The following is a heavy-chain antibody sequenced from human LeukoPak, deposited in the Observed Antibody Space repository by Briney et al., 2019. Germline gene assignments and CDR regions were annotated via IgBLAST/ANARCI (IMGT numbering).Heavy chain of an antibody. D-gene: IGHD6-13*01. CDR1: GFTLSSYA. CDR3: ARVGRSSSWYGYGAFDI. V-gene: IGHV3-64*01. CDR2: ISSDGGIT. Sequence: GGSLRLSCAASGFTLSSYAMHWVRQAPGKGLDFVSAISSDGGITYYSNSVEGRFTISRDNSKNTLYLQMGSLRAEDTAVYYCARVGRSSSWYGYGAFDIWGQGTMVTVSS. J-gene: IGHJ3*02.